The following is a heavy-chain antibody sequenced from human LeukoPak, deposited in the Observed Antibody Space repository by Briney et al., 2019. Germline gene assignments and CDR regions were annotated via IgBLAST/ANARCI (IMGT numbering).Heavy chain of an antibody. V-gene: IGHV5-51*01. J-gene: IGHJ2*01. CDR3: ARSGLAWYFDL. CDR1: GYSFNSYW. D-gene: IGHD3/OR15-3a*01. CDR2: IYPGDSDT. Sequence: GESLKISCKGPGYSFNSYWIGWVRQMPGKGLEWLGLIYPGDSDTRYSPSFQGQVTISADKSINTAYLQWSSLKASDIAMYYCARSGLAWYFDLWGRGTLVTVSS.